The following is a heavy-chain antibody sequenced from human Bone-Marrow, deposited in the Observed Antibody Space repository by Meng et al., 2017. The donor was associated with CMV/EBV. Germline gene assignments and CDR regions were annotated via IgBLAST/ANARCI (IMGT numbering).Heavy chain of an antibody. D-gene: IGHD6-6*01. J-gene: IGHJ4*02. CDR1: GHTFTSHD. CDR3: ARGERLTLSMAARESYYDY. Sequence: ASVKVSCKASGHTFTSHDIHWVRQAPGQGLEWMGIINPSGDRTRDAQKFQGRVTMTRDTSTSTVYMELSSLRSEDTAVYYCARGERLTLSMAARESYYDYWGQGTLVTVSS. V-gene: IGHV1-46*01. CDR2: INPSGDRT.